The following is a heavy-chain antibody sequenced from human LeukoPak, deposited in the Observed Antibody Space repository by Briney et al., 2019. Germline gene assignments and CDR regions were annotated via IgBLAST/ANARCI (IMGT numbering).Heavy chain of an antibody. CDR3: ARDDDYGDYSDWYFDL. CDR2: ISSSSSYI. Sequence: GGSLRLSCAASGFTFSSYSMNWVRQAPGKGLEWVSSISSSSSYIYYADSVKGRFTISRDNAKTSLYLQMDSLRAEDTAVYYCARDDDYGDYSDWYFDLWGRGTLVTVSS. J-gene: IGHJ2*01. CDR1: GFTFSSYS. D-gene: IGHD4-17*01. V-gene: IGHV3-21*01.